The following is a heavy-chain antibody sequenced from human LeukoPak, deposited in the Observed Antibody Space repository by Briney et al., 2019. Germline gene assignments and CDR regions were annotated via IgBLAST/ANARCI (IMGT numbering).Heavy chain of an antibody. J-gene: IGHJ4*02. CDR3: ARGGSGRYIDY. Sequence: ASVKVSCKASGYTFINYDFSWVRQAPGQGLEWMGWISAYNTNTNYEQRLQGRVTMTTDTSTNTAYMELRSLRSDDTAVYYCARGGSGRYIDYWGQGTLVTVSS. V-gene: IGHV1-18*01. CDR2: ISAYNTNT. CDR1: GYTFINYD. D-gene: IGHD6-19*01.